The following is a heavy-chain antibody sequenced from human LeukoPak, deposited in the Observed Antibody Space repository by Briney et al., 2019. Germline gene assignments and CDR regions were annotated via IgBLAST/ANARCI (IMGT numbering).Heavy chain of an antibody. CDR1: GGSIRSYY. D-gene: IGHD2-8*01. V-gene: IGHV4-4*07. J-gene: IGHJ6*03. CDR3: ARVGYCTNGVCRIGYYYYMDV. Sequence: SETVSLTCTVSGGSIRSYYWSWIRQPAGKGLEWIGRIYDSGSTNDNPSLKSRVTMSVDTSKNQFSLRLSSVTAADTAVYYCARVGYCTNGVCRIGYYYYMDVWGKGTTVTVSS. CDR2: IYDSGST.